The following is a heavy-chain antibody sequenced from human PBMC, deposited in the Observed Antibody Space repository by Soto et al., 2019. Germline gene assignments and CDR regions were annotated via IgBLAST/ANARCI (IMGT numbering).Heavy chain of an antibody. CDR3: ARQLAGSFRWLDT. V-gene: IGHV5-10-1*01. CDR2: IDPSDSYT. J-gene: IGHJ5*02. CDR1: GYTFTNYW. D-gene: IGHD6-13*01. Sequence: GESLKISCTGSGYTFTNYWIDWVRQMPGKGLEWMGRIDPSDSYTNYSPSFQGHVTISVDKSISTAYLSWSSLKASDTAMYYRARQLAGSFRWLDTWGQGTLVTVSS.